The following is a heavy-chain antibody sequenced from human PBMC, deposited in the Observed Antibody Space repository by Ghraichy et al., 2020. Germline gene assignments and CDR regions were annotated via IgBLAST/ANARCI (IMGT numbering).Heavy chain of an antibody. J-gene: IGHJ4*02. D-gene: IGHD5-24*01. CDR1: GFTFSSYA. Sequence: GESLNISCAASGFTFSSYAMSWVRQAPGKGLEWVSTINGVGGSTYYADSVKGRFTISRDNSKNTLYLQMNSLRAEDTAIYYCAKGGWLQLGSVDYWGQGTLVTVSS. CDR2: INGVGGST. V-gene: IGHV3-23*01. CDR3: AKGGWLQLGSVDY.